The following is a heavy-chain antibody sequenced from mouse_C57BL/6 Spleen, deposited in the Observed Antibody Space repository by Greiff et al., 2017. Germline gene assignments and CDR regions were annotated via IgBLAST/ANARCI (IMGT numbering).Heavy chain of an antibody. V-gene: IGHV5-6*01. Sequence: EVKLMESGGDLVKPGGSLKLSCAASGFTFSSYGMSWVRQTPDKRLEWVATISSGGSYTYYPDSVKGRFTLSRDNAKNTLYLQMSCLKSEDTAMYYCARQQSYAMDYWGQGTSVTVSS. CDR1: GFTFSSYG. J-gene: IGHJ4*01. CDR3: ARQQSYAMDY. CDR2: ISSGGSYT.